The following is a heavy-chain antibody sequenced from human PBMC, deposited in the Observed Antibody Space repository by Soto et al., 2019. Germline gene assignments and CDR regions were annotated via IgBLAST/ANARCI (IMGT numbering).Heavy chain of an antibody. J-gene: IGHJ4*02. Sequence: ASVKVSCKTSGYTFSDYGISWVLQAPGQGLEWMGWISAKNGNTNFAQKFRGRVTMITDTSTNTVYMELRNLRLDDTAVYYCAREPPETPPDYWGQGTLVTVSS. CDR1: GYTFSDYG. CDR3: AREPPETPPDY. V-gene: IGHV1-18*01. CDR2: ISAKNGNT.